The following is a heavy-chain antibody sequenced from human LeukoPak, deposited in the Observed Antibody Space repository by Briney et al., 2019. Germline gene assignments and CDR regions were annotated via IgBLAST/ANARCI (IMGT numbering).Heavy chain of an antibody. Sequence: RGSLRLSCAASGFTFSSYAMSWVRQAPGKGLERVSAISGSGGSTYYADSVKGRFTISRDNSKNTLYLQMNSLRAEDTAVYYCAKGDGDYVYYGMDVWGQGTTVTVSS. J-gene: IGHJ6*02. CDR2: ISGSGGST. CDR1: GFTFSSYA. CDR3: AKGDGDYVYYGMDV. V-gene: IGHV3-23*01. D-gene: IGHD4-17*01.